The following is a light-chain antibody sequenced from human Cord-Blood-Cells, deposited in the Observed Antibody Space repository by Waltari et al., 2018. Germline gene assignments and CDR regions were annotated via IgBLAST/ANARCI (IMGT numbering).Light chain of an antibody. CDR1: QRASIN. J-gene: IGKJ2*01. CDR2: GAS. CDR3: QQYNNWPPMYT. V-gene: IGKV3-15*01. Sequence: EIVMTQSPATMSVSPGERATLSCRASQRASINLAWYQQKPGQAPRLLIYGASTRATGIPARFSGSGSGTEFTLTISSLQSEDFAVYYCQQYNNWPPMYTFGQGTKLEIK.